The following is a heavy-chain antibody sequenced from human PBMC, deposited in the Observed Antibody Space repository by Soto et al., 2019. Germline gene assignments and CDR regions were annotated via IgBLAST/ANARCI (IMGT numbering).Heavy chain of an antibody. V-gene: IGHV1-46*01. CDR1: GYTFTTYY. CDR2: ISPDGGRT. CDR3: ATRDPGHY. J-gene: IGHJ4*02. Sequence: QVQLVQSGAEVKKPGASVKVSCKASGYTFTTYYMHWVRQAPGQGLAWMGIISPDGGRTSYAQKLQGRVTITRDTSTSTVYMEPRRLRSEDTSVYYCATRDPGHYWGQGTMVTVSS.